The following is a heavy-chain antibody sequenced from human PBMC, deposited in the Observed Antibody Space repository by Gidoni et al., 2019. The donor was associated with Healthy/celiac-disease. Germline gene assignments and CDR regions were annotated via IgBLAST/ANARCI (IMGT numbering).Heavy chain of an antibody. V-gene: IGHV3-33*01. D-gene: IGHD3-10*01. CDR3: ARDRGSGIYGMDV. Sequence: QVQLVESGGGVVQPGRSLRLSCAASGFTFSSYGMHWVRQAPGKGLEWVAVIWYDGSNKYYADSVKGRFTISRDNSKNTLYLQMNSLRAEDTAVYYCARDRGSGIYGMDVWGQGTTVTVSS. CDR2: IWYDGSNK. CDR1: GFTFSSYG. J-gene: IGHJ6*02.